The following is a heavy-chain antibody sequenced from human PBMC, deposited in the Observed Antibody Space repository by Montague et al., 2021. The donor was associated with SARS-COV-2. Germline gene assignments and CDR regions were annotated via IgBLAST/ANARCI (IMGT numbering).Heavy chain of an antibody. J-gene: IGHJ3*02. D-gene: IGHD1-1*01. Sequence: SETLSLTCSVSGDSISRCYYFWAWLRQPPGMGLVWNGSIYFTGKYYYYPSLKSSVTISIDTYKNHFYLRPSTVAAADSAVFYCAGWGLNNSFDIWGLGTMITISS. CDR2: IYFTGKY. V-gene: IGHV4-39*02. CDR1: GDSISRCYYF. CDR3: AGWGLNNSFDI.